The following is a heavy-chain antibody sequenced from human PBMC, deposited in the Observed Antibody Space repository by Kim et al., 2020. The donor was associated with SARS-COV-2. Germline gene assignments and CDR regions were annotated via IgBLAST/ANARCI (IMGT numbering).Heavy chain of an antibody. Sequence: GGSLRLSCAASGFTFSSYAMHWVRQAPGKGLEWVAVISYDGSNKYYADSVKGRFTISRDNSKNTLYLQMNSLRAEDTAVYYCARFTHDDQQLVHPFDYWGQGTLVTVSS. J-gene: IGHJ4*02. CDR1: GFTFSSYA. D-gene: IGHD6-13*01. V-gene: IGHV3-30*04. CDR2: ISYDGSNK. CDR3: ARFTHDDQQLVHPFDY.